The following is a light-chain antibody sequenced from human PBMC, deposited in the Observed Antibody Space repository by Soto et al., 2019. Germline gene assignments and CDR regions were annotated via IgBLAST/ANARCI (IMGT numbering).Light chain of an antibody. CDR3: SSYTSISIYV. J-gene: IGLJ1*01. CDR1: SSDVGGYNY. CDR2: EVS. V-gene: IGLV2-14*01. Sequence: HSVLTQPASVSGSPGQSITISCTGTSSDVGGYNYVSWYQQHPGKAPKLMIYEVSNRPSGVSNRFSGSKSGNTASLTISGLQAEDVADYYCSSYTSISIYVFVTVTKVPVL.